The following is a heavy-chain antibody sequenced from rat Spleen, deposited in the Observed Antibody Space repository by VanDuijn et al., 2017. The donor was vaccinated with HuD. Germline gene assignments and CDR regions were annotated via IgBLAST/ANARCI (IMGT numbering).Heavy chain of an antibody. CDR2: IIYDGTRT. J-gene: IGHJ3*01. CDR3: ATGYYSAYTQSKSPFNWFTY. CDR1: GFTFSDYN. Sequence: EVQLVESGGGLVQPGRSLKLSCAASGFTFSDYNMAWVRQAPKKGLEWVATIIYDGTRTFYRDSVKGRFTISRDNAKSTLYLQMDSLTSEDTATYYCATGYYSAYTQSKSPFNWFTYWGLGTLVTVSS. V-gene: IGHV5S10*01. D-gene: IGHD1-4*01.